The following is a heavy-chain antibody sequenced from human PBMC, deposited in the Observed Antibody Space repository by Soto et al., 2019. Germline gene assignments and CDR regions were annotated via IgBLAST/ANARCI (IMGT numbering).Heavy chain of an antibody. CDR2: ISGSGGST. V-gene: IGHV3-23*01. Sequence: GGSVRLSCAASGFTFSSYAMSWVRQAPGKGLEWVSAISGSGGSTYYADSVKGRFTISRDNSKNTLYLQMNSLRAEDTAVYYCAKDIEMATDRGKQTNWFDPWGQGPLVTVSS. CDR3: AKDIEMATDRGKQTNWFDP. CDR1: GFTFSSYA. D-gene: IGHD5-12*01. J-gene: IGHJ5*02.